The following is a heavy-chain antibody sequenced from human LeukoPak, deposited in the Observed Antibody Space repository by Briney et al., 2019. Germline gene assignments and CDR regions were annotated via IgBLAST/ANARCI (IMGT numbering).Heavy chain of an antibody. CDR2: ISSSGTTT. Sequence: GESLSLSCAASGFTFSDYYMTWIRHAPGEGLEWVSYISSSGTTTHYADSVKGRFTISRDKAKHSLSLQMNSLRAEDTAVYHCARDRGVMRLFSSRNYYYMDVWGKGPTVTVSS. D-gene: IGHD2-21*01. CDR3: ARDRGVMRLFSSRNYYYMDV. J-gene: IGHJ6*03. CDR1: GFTFSDYY. V-gene: IGHV3-11*04.